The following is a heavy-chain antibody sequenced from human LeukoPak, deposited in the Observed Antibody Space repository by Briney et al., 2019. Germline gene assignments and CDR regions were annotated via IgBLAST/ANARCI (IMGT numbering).Heavy chain of an antibody. Sequence: PSETLSLTCTVSGGSISSSSYYWGWIRQPPGKGLERIGSIYYSGSTYYNPSLKSRVTISVDTSKNQFSLKLSSVTAADTAVYYCARHRPGIAAAGAFDCWGQGTLVTVSS. J-gene: IGHJ4*02. CDR1: GGSISSSSYY. CDR3: ARHRPGIAAAGAFDC. CDR2: IYYSGST. V-gene: IGHV4-39*01. D-gene: IGHD6-13*01.